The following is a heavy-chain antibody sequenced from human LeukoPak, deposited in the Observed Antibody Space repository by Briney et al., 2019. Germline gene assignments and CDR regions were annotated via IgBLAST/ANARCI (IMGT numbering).Heavy chain of an antibody. Sequence: SETLSLTCTVSGGSISSYYWSWIRQPPGKGLEWIGYIYYSGSTNYNPSLKSRVTISVDTSKNQFSLKLSSVTAADTAVYYCARTTAHNYYYYYYMDVWGKGTTVTVSS. CDR1: GGSISSYY. V-gene: IGHV4-59*01. CDR3: ARTTAHNYYYYYYMDV. D-gene: IGHD4-11*01. J-gene: IGHJ6*03. CDR2: IYYSGST.